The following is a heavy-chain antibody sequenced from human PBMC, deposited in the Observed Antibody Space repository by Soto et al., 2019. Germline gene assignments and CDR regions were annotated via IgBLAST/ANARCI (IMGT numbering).Heavy chain of an antibody. V-gene: IGHV3-23*01. CDR1: GFTLSSYA. CDR3: GKGRGYYSYYGVDV. CDR2: ISGSGGST. Sequence: PGGSLRLSCAASGFTLSSYAMSWVRQAPGKGLEWVSVISGSGGSTYYADSVKGRFTISRDNSKSTLYLQMNSLRAEDTAVYYWGKGRGYYSYYGVDVGGKEPTVTVSS. J-gene: IGHJ6*04.